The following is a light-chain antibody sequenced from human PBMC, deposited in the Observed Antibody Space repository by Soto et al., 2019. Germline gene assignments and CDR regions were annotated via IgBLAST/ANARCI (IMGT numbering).Light chain of an antibody. J-gene: IGKJ4*01. V-gene: IGKV1-9*01. CDR1: QGISTY. CDR3: QQVDTFPVT. CDR2: TAS. Sequence: DIQLTQSPSSLSASVGDRITITCRASQGISTYLAWYQQRPGKAPKLLIYTASTLQSGVPSRFGGSGSGTEFTLTISSLQPEDFATYYCQQVDTFPVTFGGGTKVEIK.